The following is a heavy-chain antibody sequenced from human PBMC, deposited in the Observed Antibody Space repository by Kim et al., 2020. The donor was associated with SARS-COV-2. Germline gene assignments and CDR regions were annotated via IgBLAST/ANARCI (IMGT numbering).Heavy chain of an antibody. V-gene: IGHV3-15*01. D-gene: IGHD4-17*01. CDR3: TTGEAYGGKGADY. J-gene: IGHJ4*02. CDR1: GFTFSNAW. Sequence: GGSLRLSCAASGFTFSNAWMSWVRQAPGKGLEWVGRIKSKTDGGTTDYAAPVKGRFTISRDDSKNTLYLQMNSLKTEDTAVYYCTTGEAYGGKGADYWGQGTLVTVSS. CDR2: IKSKTDGGTT.